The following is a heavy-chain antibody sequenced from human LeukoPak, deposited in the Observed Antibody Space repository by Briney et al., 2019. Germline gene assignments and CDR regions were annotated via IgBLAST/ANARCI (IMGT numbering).Heavy chain of an antibody. J-gene: IGHJ6*03. CDR1: GGSISSSSYY. D-gene: IGHD3-10*01. Sequence: SETLSLTCTVSGGSISSSSYYWGWIREPPGKGLEWIGSIYYCGSTYYNPSLKSRVTISVDTSKNQFSLKLSSVAAADTAVYYCARDFVLLWFGELSYMDGWVKGTTVTVSS. V-gene: IGHV4-39*07. CDR2: IYYCGST. CDR3: ARDFVLLWFGELSYMDG.